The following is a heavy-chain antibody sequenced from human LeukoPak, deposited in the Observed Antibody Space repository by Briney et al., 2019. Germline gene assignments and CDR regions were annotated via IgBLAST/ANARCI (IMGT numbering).Heavy chain of an antibody. V-gene: IGHV4-61*01. CDR2: IYYSGST. J-gene: IGHJ4*02. Sequence: PSETLSLTCTVSGGSISSGSYYWSWIRQPPGKGLEWIGYIYYSGSTNYNPSLKSRVTISVDTSKNQFSLKLSSVTAADTAVYYCARLLGASDYWGQGTLVTVSS. CDR3: ARLLGASDY. D-gene: IGHD2-15*01. CDR1: GGSISSGSYY.